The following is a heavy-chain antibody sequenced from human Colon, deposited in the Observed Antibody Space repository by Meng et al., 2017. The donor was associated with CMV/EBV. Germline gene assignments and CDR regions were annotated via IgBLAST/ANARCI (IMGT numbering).Heavy chain of an antibody. Sequence: LQLQESGPGLGTPSATLSLTWTASGDPISSGSHSWAWFRQPPGKRLEWIGSMYFSGIADYNPSLKSRVTISLHATQKQFSLRLTSVTAADSAVYFCARDLTNKWFYYWGQGTLVTVSS. CDR1: GDPISSGSHS. V-gene: IGHV4-39*07. CDR3: ARDLTNKWFYY. CDR2: MYFSGIA. J-gene: IGHJ4*02. D-gene: IGHD1-26*01.